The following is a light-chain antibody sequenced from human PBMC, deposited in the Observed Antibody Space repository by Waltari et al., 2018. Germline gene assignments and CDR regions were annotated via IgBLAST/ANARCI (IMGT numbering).Light chain of an antibody. V-gene: IGKV3-20*01. CDR1: QSVTTSS. Sequence: EIVLTQSPGTLSLSPGERATLSCRASQSVTTSSLAWYQQKPGQAPRLLIYGASSRATDSPDRFGGNGSGRDFTLTISRLEPEDFAVYYCQQYGSSTWTFGQGTKVEVK. J-gene: IGKJ1*01. CDR2: GAS. CDR3: QQYGSSTWT.